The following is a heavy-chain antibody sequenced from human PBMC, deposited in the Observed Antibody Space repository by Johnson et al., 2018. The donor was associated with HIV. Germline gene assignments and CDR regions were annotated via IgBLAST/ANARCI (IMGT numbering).Heavy chain of an antibody. CDR2: ISSSGSTI. CDR3: ARQPDNFWSSDAFDI. J-gene: IGHJ3*02. D-gene: IGHD3-3*01. V-gene: IGHV3-11*04. CDR1: GFSFSDYY. Sequence: QVQLVESGGGLVKPGGSLRLSCAASGFSFSDYYMSWIRQAPGKGLEWVSYISSSGSTIYYADSVVKGRFTISRDNAKNSVFRQMNSLRVEDTAIYYCARQPDNFWSSDAFDIWGQGTMVTVSS.